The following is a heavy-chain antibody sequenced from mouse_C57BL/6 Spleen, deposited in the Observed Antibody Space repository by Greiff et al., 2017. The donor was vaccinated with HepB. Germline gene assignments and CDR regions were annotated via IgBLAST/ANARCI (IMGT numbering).Heavy chain of an antibody. CDR2: IYPGSGST. D-gene: IGHD1-1*01. CDR3: ARRSLYGSSYGYFDV. Sequence: QVQLQQPGAELVKPGASVKMSCKASGYTFTSYWITWVKQRPGQGLEWIGDIYPGSGSTNYNEKFKSKATLPVDTSSSTAYMQLSSLTSEDSAVYYCARRSLYGSSYGYFDVWGTGTTVTVSS. J-gene: IGHJ1*03. V-gene: IGHV1-55*01. CDR1: GYTFTSYW.